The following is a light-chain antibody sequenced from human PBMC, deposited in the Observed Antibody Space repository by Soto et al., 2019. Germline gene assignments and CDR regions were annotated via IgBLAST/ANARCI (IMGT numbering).Light chain of an antibody. V-gene: IGKV1-27*01. CDR3: QQYGSSPT. CDR2: AAS. CDR1: QDISDY. Sequence: IQMTQSPSSLSASVGDTVTITCRASQDISDYLAWYQQKQGQVPKLLISAASTLQSGVPSRFRGSASGTDFTLTITGLQPDDFAVYYCQQYGSSPTFGQGTKVDI. J-gene: IGKJ1*01.